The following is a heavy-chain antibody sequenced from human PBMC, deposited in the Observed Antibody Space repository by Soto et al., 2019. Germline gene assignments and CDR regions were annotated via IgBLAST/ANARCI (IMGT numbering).Heavy chain of an antibody. CDR2: ISGSGGST. V-gene: IGHV3-23*01. CDR1: GFTFSSYA. CDR3: AKIYDISTGPGRADAFDS. D-gene: IGHD3-9*01. Sequence: GGSLRLSCAASGFTFSSYAMSWVRQAPGKGLEWVSAISGSGGSTYYADSVKGRFTISRDNSKNTLYLQMNSLRAEDTAVYYCAKIYDISTGPGRADAFDSWGQGTMVTLSS. J-gene: IGHJ3*02.